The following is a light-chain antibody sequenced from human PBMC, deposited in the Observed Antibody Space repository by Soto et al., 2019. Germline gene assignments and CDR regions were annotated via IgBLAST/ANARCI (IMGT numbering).Light chain of an antibody. CDR1: QSVSSSY. Sequence: EIVLTQSPGTLSLSPGERATLSCRASQSVSSSYLAWYQKKPGQAPRLLIYGASTRATGIPDRFSGSGSGTDFTLTISTLEPEDFAVYYCQQYGSSRWTFGQGTKVEFK. V-gene: IGKV3-20*01. J-gene: IGKJ1*01. CDR2: GAS. CDR3: QQYGSSRWT.